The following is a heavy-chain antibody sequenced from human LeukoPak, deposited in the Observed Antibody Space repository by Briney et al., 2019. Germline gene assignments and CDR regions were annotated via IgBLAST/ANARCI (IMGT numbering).Heavy chain of an antibody. CDR1: GFTFSSYG. D-gene: IGHD2-15*01. CDR2: ISYDGSNK. Sequence: PGGSLRLSCAASGFTFSSYGMHWVRQAPGKGLEWVAVISYDGSNKYYADSVKGRFTISRDNSKNTLYLQMNSLRVDDTAVYYCAKDSSSSNKYFGMDVWGQGTTVTVSS. V-gene: IGHV3-30*18. J-gene: IGHJ6*02. CDR3: AKDSSSSNKYFGMDV.